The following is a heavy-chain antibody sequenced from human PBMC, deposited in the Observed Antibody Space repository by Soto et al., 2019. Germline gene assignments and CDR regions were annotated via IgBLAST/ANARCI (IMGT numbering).Heavy chain of an antibody. D-gene: IGHD3-3*01. CDR3: ARETRDMGYSFWSAYYGHKRVGYYNHGMDV. V-gene: IGHV1-18*01. Sequence: ASVKVSCKASGYTFDSYGISWVRQAPGQGLEWMGWISVNNGNTNYAQKVQGRVTMTTDTSTSTAYMELRSLRSDDTAVYYCARETRDMGYSFWSAYYGHKRVGYYNHGMDVWGQGTTVTVSS. J-gene: IGHJ6*02. CDR2: ISVNNGNT. CDR1: GYTFDSYG.